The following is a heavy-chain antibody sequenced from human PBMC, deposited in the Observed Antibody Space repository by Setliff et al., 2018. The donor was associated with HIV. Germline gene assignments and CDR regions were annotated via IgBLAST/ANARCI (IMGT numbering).Heavy chain of an antibody. Sequence: PGGSLRLSCAASGFAFSSHQMSWVRQAPGKGREWVAHIKPDGSSKKYVDSVKGRFTISRDNAKNSLYLQMNTLRAEDTAVYYCAREGITGTTLHPYWGQGTLVTVSS. V-gene: IGHV3-7*01. CDR2: IKPDGSSK. D-gene: IGHD1-7*01. CDR1: GFAFSSHQ. CDR3: AREGITGTTLHPY. J-gene: IGHJ4*02.